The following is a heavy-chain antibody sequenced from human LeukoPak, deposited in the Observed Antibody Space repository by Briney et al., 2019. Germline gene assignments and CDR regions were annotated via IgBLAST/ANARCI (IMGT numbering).Heavy chain of an antibody. V-gene: IGHV3-30*18. CDR3: AKDLGRITIFGVAFDY. D-gene: IGHD3-3*01. J-gene: IGHJ4*02. Sequence: GGSLRLSCAASGFTFSSYGMHWVRQAPGEGLEWVAVISYDGSNKYYADSVKGRFAISRDNSKNTLYLQMNSLRAEDTAVYYCAKDLGRITIFGVAFDYWGQGTLVTVSS. CDR1: GFTFSSYG. CDR2: ISYDGSNK.